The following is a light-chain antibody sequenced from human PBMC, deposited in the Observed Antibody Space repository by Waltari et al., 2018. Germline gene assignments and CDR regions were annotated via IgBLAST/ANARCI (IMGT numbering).Light chain of an antibody. V-gene: IGKV1-5*03. J-gene: IGKJ1*01. Sequence: DIQMTQSPSTLSASVGDRVTITCRASQSVNRWLAWYQQKPGKAPKLLISKASALQNGVAPRFSGSGSGTEFTLTFSNLQPDDSSTYCCRQYEAFPVTFGQGTKVEIK. CDR2: KAS. CDR1: QSVNRW. CDR3: RQYEAFPVT.